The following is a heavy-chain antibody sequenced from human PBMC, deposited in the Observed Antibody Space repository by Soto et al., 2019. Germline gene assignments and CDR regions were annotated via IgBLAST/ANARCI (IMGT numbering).Heavy chain of an antibody. CDR1: GFSLSTSGMC. J-gene: IGHJ6*02. CDR2: IDWDDDK. V-gene: IGHV2-70*01. Sequence: SGPTLVNSTQTLTLTCTFSGFSLSTSGMCVSWIRQPPGKALEWLALIDWDDDKYYSTSLKTRLTISKDTSKNQVVLTMTNMDPVDTATYYCARIISSSWYPPLEYYYYGMDVWGQGTTVTVSS. CDR3: ARIISSSWYPPLEYYYYGMDV. D-gene: IGHD6-13*01.